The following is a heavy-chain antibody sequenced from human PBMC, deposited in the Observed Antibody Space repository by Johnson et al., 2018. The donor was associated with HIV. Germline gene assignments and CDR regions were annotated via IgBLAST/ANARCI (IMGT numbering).Heavy chain of an antibody. CDR1: GFTFSSYW. D-gene: IGHD3-22*01. CDR2: IKQDGSEK. J-gene: IGHJ3*02. V-gene: IGHV3-7*02. Sequence: VKLVESGGGLVQPGGSLRLSCAASGFTFSSYWMSWVRQAPGKGLEWVANIKQDGSEKYYVDSVKGRFTISRDNAKHSLYLQMNSLRAEDTAVYYCAKPYYDSGGLDDAFDIWGQGTMVTVSS. CDR3: AKPYYDSGGLDDAFDI.